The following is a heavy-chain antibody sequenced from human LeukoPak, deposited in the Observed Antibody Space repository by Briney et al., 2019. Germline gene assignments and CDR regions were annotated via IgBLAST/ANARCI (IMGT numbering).Heavy chain of an antibody. CDR2: ISAYNGNT. CDR1: GYTFTSYG. D-gene: IGHD6-13*01. CDR3: ARFVSSSWYQYYFDY. Sequence: ASVKVSCKASGYTFTSYGISWVRQAPGQGLEWMGRISAYNGNTNYAQKLQGRVTMTTDTSTSTAYMELRSLRSDDTAVYYCARFVSSSWYQYYFDYWSQGTLVTVSS. V-gene: IGHV1-18*01. J-gene: IGHJ4*02.